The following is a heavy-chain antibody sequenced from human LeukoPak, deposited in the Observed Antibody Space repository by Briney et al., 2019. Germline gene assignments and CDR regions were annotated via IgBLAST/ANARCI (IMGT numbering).Heavy chain of an antibody. V-gene: IGHV3-53*01. CDR2: IYSGGST. CDR1: EFSVGSNY. Sequence: GGSLRLSCAASEFSVGSNYMTWVRQAPGKGLEWVSLIYSGGSTYYADSVKGRFTISRDNAKNSLYLQMNSLRAEDTALYYCARDALSKYAFDIWGQGTMVTVSS. CDR3: ARDALSKYAFDI. J-gene: IGHJ3*02.